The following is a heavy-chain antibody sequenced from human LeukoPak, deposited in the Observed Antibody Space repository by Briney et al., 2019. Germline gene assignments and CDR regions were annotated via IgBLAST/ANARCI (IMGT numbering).Heavy chain of an antibody. Sequence: GGSLRLSCAVSGFSVSSNYMSWVRQAPGKGLEWVSVFYSGDSAYYADSVKGRFTISRDNSKNMLYLQMNSLRADDTAVYFCARVILAAYFDSWGQGTLVTVSS. V-gene: IGHV3-53*01. CDR2: FYSGDSA. D-gene: IGHD6-6*01. CDR1: GFSVSSNY. CDR3: ARVILAAYFDS. J-gene: IGHJ4*02.